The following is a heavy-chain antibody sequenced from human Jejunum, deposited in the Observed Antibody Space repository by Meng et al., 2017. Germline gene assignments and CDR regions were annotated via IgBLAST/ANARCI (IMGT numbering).Heavy chain of an antibody. CDR3: ARDLGPYYDFYTGKYNNNYNGMDL. CDR2: MYYSGGT. V-gene: IGHV4-39*07. D-gene: IGHD3-3*01. CDR1: GGSISSGHYY. Sequence: SETLSPTCTVSGGSISSGHYYWSWLRQPPGKGLEWIASMYYSGGTYYNPSLQSRVTISIDTSTNQVSLKVNSVTVADSATYYCARDLGPYYDFYTGKYNNNYNGMDLWGQGTTVTVSS. J-gene: IGHJ6*02.